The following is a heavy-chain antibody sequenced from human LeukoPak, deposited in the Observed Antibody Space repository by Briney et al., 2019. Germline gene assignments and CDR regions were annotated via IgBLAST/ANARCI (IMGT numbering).Heavy chain of an antibody. V-gene: IGHV4-59*03. D-gene: IGHD1-26*01. J-gene: IGHJ3*02. CDR2: IYHSGST. CDR3: VGRLEWERIRDAAFDI. Sequence: PSETLSLTCTVSGVSMSSYFWSWIRQPPGKGLEWIGYIYHSGSTHYNPSLKSRVTIAIDTSKNQLSLKLSSVTAADTAVYYCVGRLEWERIRDAAFDIWDQGTMLTVSS. CDR1: GVSMSSYF.